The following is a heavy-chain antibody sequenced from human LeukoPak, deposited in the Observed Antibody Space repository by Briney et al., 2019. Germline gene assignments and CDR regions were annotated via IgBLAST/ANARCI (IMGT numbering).Heavy chain of an antibody. J-gene: IGHJ4*02. CDR1: VFTFSGYA. Sequence: QPGRSLRLSRAASVFTFSGYAISTVRQAPGEGMEWVSAISCSGGSTNYTVSVNGRFTISRDNAKNTLYLQMNSLRAEDTAVYYCAKDRGCSCYSEAKIPKLYYCAVDYWGQGTLVTVSS. CDR3: AKDRGCSCYSEAKIPKLYYCAVDY. CDR2: ISCSGGST. D-gene: IGHD2-15*01. V-gene: IGHV3-23*01.